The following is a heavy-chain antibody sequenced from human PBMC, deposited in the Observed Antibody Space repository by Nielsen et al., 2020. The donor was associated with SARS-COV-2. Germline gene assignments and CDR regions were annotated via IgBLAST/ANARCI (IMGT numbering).Heavy chain of an antibody. CDR3: ATLAVAGRDYYGMDV. V-gene: IGHV3-9*01. Sequence: SCAASGFTFDDYAMHWVRQAPGKGLEWVSGISWNSGSIGYADSVKGRFTISRDNAKNSLYLQMNSLRAEDTALYYCATLAVAGRDYYGMDVWGQGTTVTVSS. CDR2: ISWNSGSI. J-gene: IGHJ6*02. D-gene: IGHD6-19*01. CDR1: GFTFDDYA.